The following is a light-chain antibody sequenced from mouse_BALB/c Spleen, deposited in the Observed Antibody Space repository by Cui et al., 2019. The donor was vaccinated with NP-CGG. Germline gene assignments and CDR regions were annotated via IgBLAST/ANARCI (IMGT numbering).Light chain of an antibody. CDR2: GTN. Sequence: QAVATHASALTTSPGETVTLTCRSSTGAVTTRNYANWVQEKPDHLFTGLIGGTNNRPPGVPARFSGSLIGDKAALTITGAQTEDEAIYFCALWYSNHWVFGGGTKLTVL. V-gene: IGLV1*01. J-gene: IGLJ1*01. CDR1: TGAVTTRNY. CDR3: ALWYSNHWV.